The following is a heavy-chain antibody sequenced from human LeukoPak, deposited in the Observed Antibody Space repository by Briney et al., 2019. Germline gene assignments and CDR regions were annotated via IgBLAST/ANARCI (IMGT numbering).Heavy chain of an antibody. D-gene: IGHD6-6*01. J-gene: IGHJ4*02. CDR2: IIPGGGGA. V-gene: IGHV1-46*01. CDR1: GYSFVSYY. Sequence: ASVKVSCKASGYSFVSYYLHWVRRAPGQGLEWMGMIIPGGGGASYAQKFRGRVTMTPDMSTNSVNMELSSLTSEDTAEYYCARGGDSHYSSSSRFDNWGQGTLVTVSS. CDR3: ARGGDSHYSSSSRFDN.